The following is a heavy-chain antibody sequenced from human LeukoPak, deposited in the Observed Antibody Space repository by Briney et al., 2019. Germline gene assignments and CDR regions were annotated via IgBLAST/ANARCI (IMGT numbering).Heavy chain of an antibody. CDR1: GGSISSGSYY. CDR2: IYYSGST. CDR3: ARDRNYANYFDY. Sequence: SETLSLTCTVSGGSISSGSYYWSWIRQPAGKGLEWIGSIYYSGSTYYNPSLKSRVTISVDTSKNQFSLKLSSVTAADTAVYYCARDRNYANYFDYWGQGTLVTVSS. V-gene: IGHV4-39*07. J-gene: IGHJ4*02. D-gene: IGHD1-7*01.